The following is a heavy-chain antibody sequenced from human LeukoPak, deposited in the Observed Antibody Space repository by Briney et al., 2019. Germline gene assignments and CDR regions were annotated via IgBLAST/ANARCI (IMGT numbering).Heavy chain of an antibody. CDR1: GGTFSSYA. V-gene: IGHV1-69*05. CDR3: ARRGYYYDSSDIFFDY. Sequence: SVKVSCKASGGTFSSYAISWVRQAPGQGLEWMGRIIPIFGTANYAQKFQGRVTITTDESTSTAYMELSSLRSEDTAVYYCARRGYYYDSSDIFFDYWGQGTLVTVSS. J-gene: IGHJ4*02. D-gene: IGHD3-22*01. CDR2: IIPIFGTA.